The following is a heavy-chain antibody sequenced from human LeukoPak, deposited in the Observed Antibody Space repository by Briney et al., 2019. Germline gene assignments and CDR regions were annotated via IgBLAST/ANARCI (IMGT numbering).Heavy chain of an antibody. CDR2: IYYSGST. V-gene: IGHV4-30-4*08. CDR1: GGSISSGDYY. CDR3: ARGFSYYDFWSGYYYYYYMDV. Sequence: SETLSLTCTVSGGSISSGDYYWSWIRQPPGKGLEWIGYIYYSGSTYYNPSLKSRVTISVDTSKIQFSLKLSSVTAADTAVYYCARGFSYYDFWSGYYYYYYMDVWGKGTTVTVSS. D-gene: IGHD3-3*01. J-gene: IGHJ6*03.